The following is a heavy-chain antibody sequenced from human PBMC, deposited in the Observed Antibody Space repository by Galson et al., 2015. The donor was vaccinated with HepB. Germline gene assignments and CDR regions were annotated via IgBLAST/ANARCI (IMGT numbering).Heavy chain of an antibody. D-gene: IGHD4-17*01. CDR2: IYWNDDK. Sequence: PALVKPTQTLTLTCTFSGFSLSTSGVGVGWIRQPPGKALEWLALIYWNDDKRYSPSLKSRLTITKDTSKNQAVLTMTNMDPVDTATYYCARSYGDYFHIWFDPWGQGTLVTVSS. CDR1: GFSLSTSGVG. V-gene: IGHV2-5*01. CDR3: ARSYGDYFHIWFDP. J-gene: IGHJ5*02.